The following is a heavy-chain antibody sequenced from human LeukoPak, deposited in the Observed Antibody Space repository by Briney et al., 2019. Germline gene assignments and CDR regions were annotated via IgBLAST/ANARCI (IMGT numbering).Heavy chain of an antibody. CDR3: ARVRIAVSGTLGY. D-gene: IGHD6-19*01. CDR2: INPNSGGT. V-gene: IGHV1-2*02. J-gene: IGHJ4*02. Sequence: GASVKVSCKTSEYTFTAYYIHWVRQAPGQGLEWMGWINPNSGGTNYARKFQGRVAMTRDTSISTAYMELNSLRSDDTAVYYCARVRIAVSGTLGYWGQGTLVTVSS. CDR1: EYTFTAYY.